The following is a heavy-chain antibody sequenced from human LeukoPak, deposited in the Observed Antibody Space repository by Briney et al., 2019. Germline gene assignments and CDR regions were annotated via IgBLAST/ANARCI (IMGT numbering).Heavy chain of an antibody. D-gene: IGHD3-10*01. CDR1: GGSFSGYY. CDR2: INHSGST. J-gene: IGHJ5*02. V-gene: IGHV4-34*01. CDR3: ARRGYYGSGSYYNVFGRSNWFDP. Sequence: PSETLSLTCAVYGGSFSGYYWSWIRQPPGRGLEWIGEINHSGSTNYNPSLKSRVTISVDTSKNQFSLKLSSVTAADTAVYYCARRGYYGSGSYYNVFGRSNWFDPWGQGTLVTVSS.